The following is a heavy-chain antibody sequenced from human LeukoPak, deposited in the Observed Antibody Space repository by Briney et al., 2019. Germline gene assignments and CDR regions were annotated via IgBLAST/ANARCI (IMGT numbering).Heavy chain of an antibody. CDR2: ISYDGSNK. D-gene: IGHD6-13*01. Sequence: GGSLRLSCAASGFTFSSYGMHWVRQAPGKGLEWVAVISYDGSNKYYADSVKGRFTISRDNSKNTLYLQMNSLRAEDRAVYYCAKDQSSWYSGLFYYWGQGTLVNVSS. J-gene: IGHJ4*02. V-gene: IGHV3-30*18. CDR3: AKDQSSWYSGLFYY. CDR1: GFTFSSYG.